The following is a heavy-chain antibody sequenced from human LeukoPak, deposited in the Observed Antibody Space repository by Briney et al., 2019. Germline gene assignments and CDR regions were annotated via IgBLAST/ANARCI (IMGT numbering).Heavy chain of an antibody. J-gene: IGHJ4*02. Sequence: ASVTVSCKASGYTFTIYAMHWVRQAPGQRLEWMGWINAGNGNTKYSQKFQGRVTITRDTSASTAYMELSSLRSEDTAVYYCARGYYDFWSGYYAFFDYWGQGTLVTVSS. V-gene: IGHV1-3*01. CDR1: GYTFTIYA. D-gene: IGHD3-3*01. CDR2: INAGNGNT. CDR3: ARGYYDFWSGYYAFFDY.